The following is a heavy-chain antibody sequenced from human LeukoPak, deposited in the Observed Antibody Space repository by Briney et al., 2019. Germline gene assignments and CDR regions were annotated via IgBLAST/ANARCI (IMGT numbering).Heavy chain of an antibody. CDR3: TTGGITIFGVVSPGARY. V-gene: IGHV3-48*01. CDR1: GFTFSSYS. D-gene: IGHD3-3*01. CDR2: ISTNSSAI. J-gene: IGHJ4*02. Sequence: GGSLRLSCAASGFTFSSYSMNWVRQAPGKGLEWVSYISTNSSAIYYADSVKGRFTISRDNAKNSLYLQMNSLKTEDTAVYYCTTGGITIFGVVSPGARYWGQGTLVTVSS.